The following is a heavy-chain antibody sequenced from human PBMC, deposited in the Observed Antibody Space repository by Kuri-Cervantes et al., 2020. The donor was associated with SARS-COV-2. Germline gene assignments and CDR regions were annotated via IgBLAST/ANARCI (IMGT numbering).Heavy chain of an antibody. J-gene: IGHJ4*02. D-gene: IGHD4-17*01. CDR1: GFSFSDYY. Sequence: GGSLRLSCAASGFSFSDYYMSWIRQAPGKGLEWVSSISSSSSYIYYADSVKGRFTISRDNAKNSLYLQMNSLRAEDTAVYYCARDHGDYYFDYWGQGTLVTVSS. V-gene: IGHV3-11*06. CDR3: ARDHGDYYFDY. CDR2: ISSSSSYI.